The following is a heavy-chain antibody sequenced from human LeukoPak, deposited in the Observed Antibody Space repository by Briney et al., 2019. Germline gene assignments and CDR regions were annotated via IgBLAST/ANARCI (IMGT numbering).Heavy chain of an antibody. V-gene: IGHV3-30*04. CDR3: ARATDYYGSGSYLPLYYFYGMDV. Sequence: QSGGSLRLSCAASGFTFSRHAMHWVRQSPGKGLEWVAIISYDGSDEYIADSVKGRFSISRDNSRNTLDLQMNSLTTEDTALYYCARATDYYGSGSYLPLYYFYGMDVWGKGTAVIVSS. J-gene: IGHJ6*04. CDR1: GFTFSRHA. CDR2: ISYDGSDE. D-gene: IGHD3-10*01.